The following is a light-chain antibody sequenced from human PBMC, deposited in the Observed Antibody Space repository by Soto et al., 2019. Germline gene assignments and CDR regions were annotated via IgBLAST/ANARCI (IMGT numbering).Light chain of an antibody. Sequence: TQSRSASGSSGQSVTISCPGTSSDVGGYNYVSWYQQHPGKAPKLMIYEVSKRPSGVPDRFSGSKSGNTASLTVSGLQAEDEADYYCSSYAGSNNYVFGTGTKVTVL. J-gene: IGLJ1*01. CDR3: SSYAGSNNYV. V-gene: IGLV2-8*01. CDR1: SSDVGGYNY. CDR2: EVS.